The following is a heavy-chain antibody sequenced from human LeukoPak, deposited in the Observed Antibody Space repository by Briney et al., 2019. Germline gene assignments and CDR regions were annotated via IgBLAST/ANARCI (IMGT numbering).Heavy chain of an antibody. J-gene: IGHJ5*02. D-gene: IGHD3-3*01. CDR3: ARDQDDFWSGYINWFDP. Sequence: GGSLRLSCAASGFTFSSYSMNWVRQAPGKGLEWVSYISSSSSTIYYADSVKGRFTISRDNAKNSLYLQMNSLRAEDTAVYYCARDQDDFWSGYINWFDPWGQGTLVTVS. CDR1: GFTFSSYS. V-gene: IGHV3-48*04. CDR2: ISSSSSTI.